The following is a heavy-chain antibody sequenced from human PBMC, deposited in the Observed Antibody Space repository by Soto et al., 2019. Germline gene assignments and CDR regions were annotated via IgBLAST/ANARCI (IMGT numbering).Heavy chain of an antibody. CDR2: ISYDGRNK. CDR1: GFTFSSYA. V-gene: IGHV3-30*18. D-gene: IGHD6-19*01. Sequence: QVQLVESGGGGVQPGRSLRLSCAASGFTFSSYAMHWVRQAPGKGLEWVAVISYDGRNKYYADSVKGRFTISRDNSKNTLYLQMSSLRAEDTAVYYCVKDGSSGWPYYYGMDVCGQGTTVTVSS. J-gene: IGHJ6*02. CDR3: VKDGSSGWPYYYGMDV.